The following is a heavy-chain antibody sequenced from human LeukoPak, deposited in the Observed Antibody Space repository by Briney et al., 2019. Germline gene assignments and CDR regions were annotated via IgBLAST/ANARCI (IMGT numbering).Heavy chain of an antibody. Sequence: PGGSLRLSCAASGFIVSNNFMSWVRQAPGKGLEWVSVLYSAGSTFYVDSVKGRFTISRDNSKNMLFLQMNSLRVEDTAIYYCTGSPWDGIRGAGLDYLDYWGRGTLVTVSS. CDR2: LYSAGST. D-gene: IGHD1-26*01. CDR1: GFIVSNNF. CDR3: TGSPWDGIRGAGLDYLDY. V-gene: IGHV3-53*01. J-gene: IGHJ4*02.